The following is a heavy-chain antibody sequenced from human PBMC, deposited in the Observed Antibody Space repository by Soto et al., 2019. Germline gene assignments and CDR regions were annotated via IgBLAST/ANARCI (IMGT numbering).Heavy chain of an antibody. J-gene: IGHJ4*02. CDR1: GYTFTSYG. CDR3: ARAKEFAGAARRLVDY. CDR2: ISAYNGNT. V-gene: IGHV1-18*01. D-gene: IGHD6-6*01. Sequence: ASVKVSCKASGYTFTSYGISWVRQAPGQGLEWMGWISAYNGNTNYAQKLQGRVTMTTDTSTSTAYMELRSLRSDDTAVYYCARAKEFAGAARRLVDYWGQGTLVTVSS.